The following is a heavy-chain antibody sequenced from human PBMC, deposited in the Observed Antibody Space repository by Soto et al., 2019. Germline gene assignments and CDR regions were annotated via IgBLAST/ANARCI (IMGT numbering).Heavy chain of an antibody. J-gene: IGHJ4*02. Sequence: GGSLRLSCAASAFTFSSYWMHWVRQAPGKGLVWVSRINSDGSSTSYADSVKGRFTISRDNAKNTLYLQMNSLRAEDTAVYYCSTGDDILTGYYVYYFDYWGQGTLVTVSS. CDR3: STGDDILTGYYVYYFDY. D-gene: IGHD3-9*01. V-gene: IGHV3-74*01. CDR1: AFTFSSYW. CDR2: INSDGSST.